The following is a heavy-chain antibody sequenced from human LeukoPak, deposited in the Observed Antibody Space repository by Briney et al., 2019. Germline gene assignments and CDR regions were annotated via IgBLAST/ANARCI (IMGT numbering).Heavy chain of an antibody. CDR3: ARDSGQQLLNY. CDR1: GGSICSYY. CDR2: IYYSGST. J-gene: IGHJ4*02. Sequence: PSETLSLTCTVSGGSICSYYWSWIRQPPGKGLEWIGYIYYSGSTNYNPSLKSRVTISVDTSKNQFSLKLSSVTAADTAVYYCARDSGQQLLNYWGQGTLVTVSS. V-gene: IGHV4-59*12. D-gene: IGHD6-13*01.